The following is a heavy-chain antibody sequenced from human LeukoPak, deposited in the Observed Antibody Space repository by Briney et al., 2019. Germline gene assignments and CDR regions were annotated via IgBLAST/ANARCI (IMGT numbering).Heavy chain of an antibody. D-gene: IGHD2-2*01. CDR2: TYHRSTWYN. CDR1: GDSVSSNSVT. Sequence: SQTLSLTCAISGDSVSSNSVTWNWLRQSPSRGLEWLGRTYHRSTWYNDYAVSVRGRITVNPDTSKNQFSLHLNSVTPEDTAVYYCARRLTQYDCFDPWGQGILVTVSS. CDR3: ARRLTQYDCFDP. J-gene: IGHJ5*02. V-gene: IGHV6-1*01.